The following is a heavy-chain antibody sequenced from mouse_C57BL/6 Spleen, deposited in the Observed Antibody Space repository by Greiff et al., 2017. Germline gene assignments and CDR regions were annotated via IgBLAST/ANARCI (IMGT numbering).Heavy chain of an antibody. CDR2: ISSGSSTI. V-gene: IGHV5-17*01. D-gene: IGHD1-1*01. J-gene: IGHJ2*01. CDR3: ARNYGSSRYFDY. Sequence: EVMLVESGGGLVKPGGSLKLSCAASGFTFSDYGMHWVRQAPEKGLEWVAYISSGSSTIYYADTVKGRFTISRDNAKNTLFLQMTSLGSEDMAMYYCARNYGSSRYFDYWGQGTTLTVSS. CDR1: GFTFSDYG.